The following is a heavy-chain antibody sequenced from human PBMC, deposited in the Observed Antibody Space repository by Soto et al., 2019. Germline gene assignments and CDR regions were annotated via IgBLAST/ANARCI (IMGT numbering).Heavy chain of an antibody. Sequence: PGGSLRLSCAASGFTFSNAWMSWVRQAPGKGLEWVGRIKSKTDGGTTDYAAPVKGRFTISRDDSKNTLYLQMNSLKTEHTAVYYCPTAIYYYDSSCYSYYFDYWGQGTLVTVSS. CDR3: PTAIYYYDSSCYSYYFDY. D-gene: IGHD3-22*01. CDR1: GFTFSNAW. CDR2: IKSKTDGGTT. V-gene: IGHV3-15*01. J-gene: IGHJ4*02.